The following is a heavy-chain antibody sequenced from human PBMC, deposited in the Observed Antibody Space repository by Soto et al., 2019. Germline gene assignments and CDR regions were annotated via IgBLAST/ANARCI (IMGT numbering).Heavy chain of an antibody. CDR3: ARDFLVPRHSSWYGSTNNYYYYGMDV. D-gene: IGHD6-13*01. Sequence: GGSLRLSCAASGFTFSSYAMHWVRQAPGKGLEWVAVISYDGSNKYYADSVKGRFTISRDNSKNTLYLQMNSLRAEDTAVYYCARDFLVPRHSSWYGSTNNYYYYGMDVWGQGTTVTVSS. V-gene: IGHV3-30-3*01. CDR2: ISYDGSNK. J-gene: IGHJ6*02. CDR1: GFTFSSYA.